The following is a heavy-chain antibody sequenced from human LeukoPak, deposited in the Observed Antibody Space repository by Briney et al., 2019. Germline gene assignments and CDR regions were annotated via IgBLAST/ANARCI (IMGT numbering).Heavy chain of an antibody. V-gene: IGHV5-51*01. Sequence: GESLKISCKGSGYSFNRFWIGWVRQMPGKGLEWMGIIYPGDSDTRYSPSFQGQVTISADKSISTAYMQWTSLKASDTAMYYCARRSQLETAGTEYFQHWGQGTLVTVSS. CDR2: IYPGDSDT. CDR1: GYSFNRFW. CDR3: ARRSQLETAGTEYFQH. J-gene: IGHJ1*01. D-gene: IGHD6-13*01.